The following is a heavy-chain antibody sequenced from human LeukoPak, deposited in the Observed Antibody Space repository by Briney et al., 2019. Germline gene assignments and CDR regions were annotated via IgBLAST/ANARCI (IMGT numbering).Heavy chain of an antibody. J-gene: IGHJ4*02. V-gene: IGHV3-21*04. CDR2: ISSSSSYI. CDR3: ARAGHCTNGICYTADFDY. D-gene: IGHD2-8*01. CDR1: GFTFSSYS. Sequence: GGSLRLSCAASGFTFSSYSMNWVRQAPGKELEWVSSISSSSSYIYYADSVKGRFTISRDNAKNSLYLQMNSLRAEDTAVYYCARAGHCTNGICYTADFDYWGQGTLVTVSS.